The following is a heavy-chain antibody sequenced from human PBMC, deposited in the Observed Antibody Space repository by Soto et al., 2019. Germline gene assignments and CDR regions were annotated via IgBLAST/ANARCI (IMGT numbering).Heavy chain of an antibody. CDR2: ITSSGNTV. Sequence: GGSLRLSCAASGFALSDFSFNWVRQALGRGLEWISYITSSGNTVYYADSVKGRFTMSRDNAKNSLYLEMNHLRDEDTAIYYCASRPRPRFGQLNNYFDSWGPGALVTVSS. V-gene: IGHV3-48*02. CDR1: GFALSDFS. D-gene: IGHD3-10*01. J-gene: IGHJ5*01. CDR3: ASRPRPRFGQLNNYFDS.